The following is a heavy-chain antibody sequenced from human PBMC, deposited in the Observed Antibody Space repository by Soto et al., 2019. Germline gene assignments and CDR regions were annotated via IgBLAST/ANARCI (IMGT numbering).Heavy chain of an antibody. V-gene: IGHV1-46*01. J-gene: IGHJ5*02. CDR3: ARATPPDSEGTNSWFDP. D-gene: IGHD2-2*01. CDR1: GYTFTSYY. CDR2: INPSGGST. Sequence: QVQLVQSGAEVKKPGASVKVSCKASGYTFTSYYMHWVRQAPGQGLECMGIINPSGGSTSNAQKFPRRATMTRDTSTSTVHMELSSLRSEDTAVYYRARATPPDSEGTNSWFDPWGQGTLVTVSS.